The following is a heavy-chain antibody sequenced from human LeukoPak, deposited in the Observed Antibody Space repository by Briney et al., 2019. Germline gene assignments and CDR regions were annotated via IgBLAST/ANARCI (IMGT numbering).Heavy chain of an antibody. CDR2: INHSGST. J-gene: IGHJ5*02. CDR1: GGSFSGYY. V-gene: IGHV4-34*01. Sequence: KSSETLSLTCAVYGGSFSGYYWSWIRQPPGKGLEWIGEINHSGSTNYNPSLKSRVTISVDTSKNQFSLKLSSVTAADTAVYYCARRVGAAREPTEFDPWGQGTLVTVSS. D-gene: IGHD6-6*01. CDR3: ARRVGAAREPTEFDP.